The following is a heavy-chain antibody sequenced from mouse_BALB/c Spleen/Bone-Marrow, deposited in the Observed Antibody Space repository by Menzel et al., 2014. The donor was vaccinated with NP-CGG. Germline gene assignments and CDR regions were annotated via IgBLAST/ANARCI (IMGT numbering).Heavy chain of an antibody. V-gene: IGHV2-6*02. Sequence: VQLVESGPSLVAPSQSLSITCTVSGFSLTTYVLHWVRQPPGEGLEWLVMVWSDGSTTYNSALKSRLSISKDNSKSXVFLKMSSLQSDDTAVYYYATSSLRPAVDYWGQGTSVTVSS. J-gene: IGHJ4*01. CDR3: ATSSLRPAVDY. D-gene: IGHD1-2*01. CDR1: GFSLTTYV. CDR2: VWSDGST.